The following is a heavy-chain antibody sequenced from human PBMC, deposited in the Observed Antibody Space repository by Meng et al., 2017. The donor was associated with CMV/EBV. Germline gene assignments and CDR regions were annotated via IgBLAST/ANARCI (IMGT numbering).Heavy chain of an antibody. CDR2: ISYDGSNK. J-gene: IGHJ4*02. D-gene: IGHD6-13*01. V-gene: IGHV3-30-3*01. CDR3: ARVGGIAAADSFDY. Sequence: VQLVESGGGVVQHGRSLRLSCAASGFTFSSYAMHWVRQAPGKGLEWVAVISYDGSNKYYADSVKGRFTISRDNSKNTLYLQMNSLRAEDTAVYYCARVGGIAAADSFDYWGQGTLVTVSS. CDR1: GFTFSSYA.